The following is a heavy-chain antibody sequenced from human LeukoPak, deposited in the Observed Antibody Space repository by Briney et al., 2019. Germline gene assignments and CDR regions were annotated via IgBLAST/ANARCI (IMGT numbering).Heavy chain of an antibody. D-gene: IGHD3-10*01. CDR3: ARSHYSGSGSYSFDN. CDR2: ISSGNHYI. CDR1: GFTFRGYT. Sequence: PGGSLRLSCAASGFTFRGYTMNWVRQAPGKGLQWVSSISSGNHYIYYADSVKGRFTISRDSAKSSLYLQMNSLRAEDTAVYYCARSHYSGSGSYSFDNWGQGTLVTVSS. J-gene: IGHJ4*02. V-gene: IGHV3-21*01.